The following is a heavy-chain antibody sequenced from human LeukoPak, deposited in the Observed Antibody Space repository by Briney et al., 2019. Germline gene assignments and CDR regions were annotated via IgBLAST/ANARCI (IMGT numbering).Heavy chain of an antibody. CDR1: GFTFSSYA. V-gene: IGHV3-23*01. D-gene: IGHD4-17*01. J-gene: IGHJ4*02. Sequence: GGSLRLSCAASGFTFSSYAMSWVRQAPGKGLEWVSAISGSGGSTYYADSVKGRFTTSRDNSKNTLYLQMNSLRAEDTAVYYCAKRSGRTTGRYDYWGQGTLVTVSS. CDR2: ISGSGGST. CDR3: AKRSGRTTGRYDY.